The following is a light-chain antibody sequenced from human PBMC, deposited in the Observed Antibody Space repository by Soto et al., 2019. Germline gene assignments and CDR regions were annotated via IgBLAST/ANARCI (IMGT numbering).Light chain of an antibody. CDR1: QSVSSN. J-gene: IGKJ3*01. CDR3: QQYNNWLIFT. V-gene: IGKV3-15*01. Sequence: IVMTQSPATLSVSPGERATLSCRASQSVSSNLSWYQQKPGQAPRLLIYGASTRATGIPARFSGSGSGTEFTLTISSLQSEDFAVYYCQQYNNWLIFTFGPGTKVD. CDR2: GAS.